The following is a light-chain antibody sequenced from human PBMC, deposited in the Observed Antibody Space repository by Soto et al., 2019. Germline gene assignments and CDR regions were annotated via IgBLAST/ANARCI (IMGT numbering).Light chain of an antibody. Sequence: QSALTQPASVSGSPGQSITISCTGTSSDVGAYNYVSWYQQHPGEAPRLMIYEVSNRPSGVSNRFSGSKSDNTASLTIAGLQAEDEGDYYCSSYTSSSTLLFGGGTKLTVL. CDR1: SSDVGAYNY. V-gene: IGLV2-14*01. CDR2: EVS. J-gene: IGLJ2*01. CDR3: SSYTSSSTLL.